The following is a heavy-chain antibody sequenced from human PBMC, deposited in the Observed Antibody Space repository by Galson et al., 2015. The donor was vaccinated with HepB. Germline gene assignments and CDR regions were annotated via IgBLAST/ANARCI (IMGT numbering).Heavy chain of an antibody. CDR2: IIPIFGTA. CDR1: GGTFSSYA. Sequence: SVKVSCKASGGTFSSYAISWVRQAPGQGLEWMGGIIPIFGTANYAQKFQGRVTITADESTSTAYMELSSLRSEDTAVYYCARTRSDKNSSGWSSRFDYWGQGTLVTVSS. V-gene: IGHV1-69*13. D-gene: IGHD6-19*01. CDR3: ARTRSDKNSSGWSSRFDY. J-gene: IGHJ4*02.